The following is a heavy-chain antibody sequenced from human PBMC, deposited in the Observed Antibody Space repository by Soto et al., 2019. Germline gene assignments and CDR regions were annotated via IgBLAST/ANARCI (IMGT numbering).Heavy chain of an antibody. CDR3: AREPFLPRARHDY. D-gene: IGHD3-16*01. CDR1: GGSITSYY. CDR2: VYTSGNT. J-gene: IGHJ4*02. Sequence: SETLSLTCTVSGGSITSYYWSWIRQPAGKGLEWIGRVYTSGNTSYNPSLKSRVTMSIDTSKNQFSLRLTSVTAADSAVYYCAREPFLPRARHDYWGQGALVTVSS. V-gene: IGHV4-4*07.